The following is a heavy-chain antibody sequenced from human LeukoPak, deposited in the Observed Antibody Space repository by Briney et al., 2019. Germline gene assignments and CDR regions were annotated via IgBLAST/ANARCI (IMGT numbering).Heavy chain of an antibody. Sequence: ETLSPTRSVSGASLDRFYCGWIRQPPGNGLEWIGYIYTGGHNICNPPLRSPVPISMDTSKNQFSLKMRSVTAAHAAVYYCASLSIGPSPYFYYHMVVWGKGTSVTVSS. J-gene: IGHJ6*03. CDR3: ASLSIGPSPYFYYHMVV. V-gene: IGHV4-4*09. CDR2: IYTGGHN. D-gene: IGHD2-21*01. CDR1: GASLDRFY.